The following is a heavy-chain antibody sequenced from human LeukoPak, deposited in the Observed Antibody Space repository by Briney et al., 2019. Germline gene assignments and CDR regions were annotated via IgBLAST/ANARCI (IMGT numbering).Heavy chain of an antibody. CDR1: GFTFSSYS. V-gene: IGHV3-21*01. CDR2: ISSSSSYI. D-gene: IGHD1-1*01. J-gene: IGHJ4*02. Sequence: SGGSLRLSCAASGFTFSSYSMNWVRQAPGKGLEWVSSISSSSSYIYYVDSVKGRFTISRDNAKNSLYLQMNSLRAEDTAVYYCARGHSKNLRYPVDYWGQGTLVTVSS. CDR3: ARGHSKNLRYPVDY.